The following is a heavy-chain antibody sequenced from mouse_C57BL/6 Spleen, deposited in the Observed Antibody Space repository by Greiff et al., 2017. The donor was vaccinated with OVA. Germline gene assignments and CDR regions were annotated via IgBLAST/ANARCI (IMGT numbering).Heavy chain of an antibody. CDR2: IDPSDSYT. V-gene: IGHV1-69*01. J-gene: IGHJ4*01. CDR3: ARSLLLDAMDY. Sequence: QVHVKQPGAELVMPGASVKLSCKASGYTFTSYWMHWVKQRPGQGLEWIGEIDPSDSYTNYNQKFKGKSTLTVDKSSSTAYMQLSSLTSEDSAVYYCARSLLLDAMDYWGQGTSVTVSS. D-gene: IGHD2-10*01. CDR1: GYTFTSYW.